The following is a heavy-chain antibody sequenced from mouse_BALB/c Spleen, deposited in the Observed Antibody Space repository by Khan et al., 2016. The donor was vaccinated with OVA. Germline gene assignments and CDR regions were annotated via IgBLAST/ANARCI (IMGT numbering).Heavy chain of an antibody. D-gene: IGHD2-13*01. V-gene: IGHV5-4*02. CDR2: ISDGGRYT. CDR1: GFTFSDYY. Sequence: EVQLVESGGGLVKPGGSLKLSCAASGFTFSDYYMYWVRQTPEKRLEWVAPISDGGRYTYYPDSVTGRFTISRDDAKHNLYLQMSSLKSEDTAMYYCARGYYGDPFAYWGQGTLVTVSA. J-gene: IGHJ3*01. CDR3: ARGYYGDPFAY.